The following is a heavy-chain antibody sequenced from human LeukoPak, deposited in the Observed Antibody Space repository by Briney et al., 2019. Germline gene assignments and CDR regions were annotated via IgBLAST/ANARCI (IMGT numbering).Heavy chain of an antibody. V-gene: IGHV1-69*13. D-gene: IGHD5-18*01. CDR1: GGSFGRYA. CDR2: IVPILGTA. CDR3: ARSQGYSYGSSY. Sequence: ASVKVSCKAPGGSFGRYAISWVRQAPGQGLEWMEGIVPILGTANYAQKFQGRVTITADDSTGTAYMELTSLRSADTAVYYCARSQGYSYGSSYWGQGTLVTVSS. J-gene: IGHJ4*02.